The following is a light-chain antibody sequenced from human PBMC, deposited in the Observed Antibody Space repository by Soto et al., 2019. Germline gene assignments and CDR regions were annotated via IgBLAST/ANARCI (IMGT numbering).Light chain of an antibody. CDR2: AAS. V-gene: IGKV1-39*01. J-gene: IGKJ3*01. CDR1: QSISSY. CDR3: QQSYSTLFT. Sequence: DIQMTQSPSSLSASVGDRVNITCRASQSISSYLNWYQQKPGKAPKLLIYAASSLQSGVPSRFSGSGSGTEFTLTISSLQPEDFATYYCQQSYSTLFTFGPGTKVDIK.